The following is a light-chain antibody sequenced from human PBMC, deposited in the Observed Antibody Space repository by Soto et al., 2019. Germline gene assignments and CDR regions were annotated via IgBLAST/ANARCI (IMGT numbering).Light chain of an antibody. J-gene: IGLJ2*01. V-gene: IGLV2-14*03. CDR3: SSYTSSSTLGEV. CDR2: DVS. Sequence: QSVLTQPASVSGSPGQSITISCTGTSSDVGDYNFVSWYQQHPGKAPKLIIYDVSNRPSGVSNRFSGSKSDNTASLTISGLQAEDEADYYCSSYTSSSTLGEVFGGGTKLTVL. CDR1: SSDVGDYNF.